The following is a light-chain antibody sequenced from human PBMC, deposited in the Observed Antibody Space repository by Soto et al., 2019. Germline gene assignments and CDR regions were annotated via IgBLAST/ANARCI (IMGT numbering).Light chain of an antibody. CDR1: QDISTF. J-gene: IGKJ3*01. V-gene: IGKV1-33*01. CDR3: QQFEDLPLS. Sequence: DIQMTQSPSSLSASVGDRVSITCQASQDISTFLNWYQQKPGQAPKLLIYDASNLETGVPSRFSGTGSGTDFTLTITSLQSEDAAAYYCQQFEDLPLSFGPGTTVDI. CDR2: DAS.